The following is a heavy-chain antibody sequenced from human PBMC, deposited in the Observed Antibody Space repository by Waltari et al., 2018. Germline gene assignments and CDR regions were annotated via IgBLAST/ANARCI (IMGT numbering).Heavy chain of an antibody. CDR1: GGTFSSYA. Sequence: QVQLVQSGAEVKKPGSSVKVSCKASGGTFSSYAISWVRQAPGQGREWMGGIIPILGIANYAQKFQGRVTITADESTSTAYMELSSLRSEDTAVYYCASGPCTGGVCSLSYYYYYYMDVWGKGTTVTVSS. CDR2: IIPILGIA. D-gene: IGHD2-8*02. J-gene: IGHJ6*03. CDR3: ASGPCTGGVCSLSYYYYYYMDV. V-gene: IGHV1-69*04.